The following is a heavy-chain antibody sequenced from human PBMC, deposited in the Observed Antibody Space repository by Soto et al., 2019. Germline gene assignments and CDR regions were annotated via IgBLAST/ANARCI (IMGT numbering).Heavy chain of an antibody. Sequence: SVKVSCKASGGTFSSYAIHWVRQAPGQGLEWMGGIIPMYGPAKYAQRFQGRVTITADASTTTVYMELTSLTSQDTAVYYCARVTSMVRGVIDNGFDPWGHGTLVTVSS. CDR2: IIPMYGPA. D-gene: IGHD3-10*01. J-gene: IGHJ5*02. CDR3: ARVTSMVRGVIDNGFDP. V-gene: IGHV1-69*13. CDR1: GGTFSSYA.